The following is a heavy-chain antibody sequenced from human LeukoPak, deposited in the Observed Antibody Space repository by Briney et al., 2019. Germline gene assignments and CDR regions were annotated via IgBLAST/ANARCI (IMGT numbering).Heavy chain of an antibody. Sequence: SQTLSLTCTVAGGSISSGGYYWSWIRQHPGKGLEWIGYIYYSGSTYYNPSLKSRVTISVDTSKNQFSLKLSSVTAADTAVYYCARVYSGFFDYWGQGTLVTVSS. J-gene: IGHJ4*02. CDR1: GGSISSGGYY. CDR2: IYYSGST. D-gene: IGHD2-21*01. V-gene: IGHV4-31*03. CDR3: ARVYSGFFDY.